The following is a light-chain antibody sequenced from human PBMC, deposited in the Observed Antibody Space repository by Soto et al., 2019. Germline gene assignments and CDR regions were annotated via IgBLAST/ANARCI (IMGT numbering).Light chain of an antibody. J-gene: IGLJ1*01. V-gene: IGLV1-44*01. CDR3: AAWDDSLNGLYV. CDR2: SNN. Sequence: QSVLTQPPSASGTPGQRVTISRSGGSSNIGSNAVTWYRQLPGTAPKLLIYSNNQRPSGVPDRFSGSKSGTSASLAISGLQSEDEADYYCAAWDDSLNGLYVFGTGTKLTVL. CDR1: SSNIGSNA.